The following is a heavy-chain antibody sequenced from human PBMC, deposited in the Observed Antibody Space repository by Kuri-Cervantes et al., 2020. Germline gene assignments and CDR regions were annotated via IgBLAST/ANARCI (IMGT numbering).Heavy chain of an antibody. CDR3: ARVRTPYCSSTSCYDAFDI. Sequence: ASVKVSCKASGYTFTSYGISWVRQAPGLGLEWMGWISAYNGNTNYAQKLQGRVTMTTDTSTSTAYMELRSLRSDDTAVYYCARVRTPYCSSTSCYDAFDIWGQGTMVTVSS. D-gene: IGHD2-2*01. J-gene: IGHJ3*02. CDR2: ISAYNGNT. CDR1: GYTFTSYG. V-gene: IGHV1-18*01.